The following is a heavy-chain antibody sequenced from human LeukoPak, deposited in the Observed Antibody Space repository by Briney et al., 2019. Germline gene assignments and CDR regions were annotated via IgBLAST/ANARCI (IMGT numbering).Heavy chain of an antibody. CDR1: GFTFSSYA. CDR3: AKDRYYDSSGYHTDWFDP. J-gene: IGHJ5*02. V-gene: IGHV3-23*01. Sequence: GGSLRLSCAASGFTFSSYAMSWVRQAPGKGLEWVSAISGSGGSTYYADSVKGRFTISRDNSKNTLCLQMNSLRAEDTAVYYCAKDRYYDSSGYHTDWFDPWGQGTLVTVSS. CDR2: ISGSGGST. D-gene: IGHD3-22*01.